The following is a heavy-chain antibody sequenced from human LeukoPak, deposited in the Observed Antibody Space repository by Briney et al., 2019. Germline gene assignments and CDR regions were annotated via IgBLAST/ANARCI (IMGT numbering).Heavy chain of an antibody. J-gene: IGHJ4*02. V-gene: IGHV4-61*01. CDR2: IYYRGST. Sequence: SETLSLTCTVSGGSVNSGSYYWSWIRQPPGKGLEWIGYIYYRGSTKYNPSLKSRVTISVDRSKNQFSLKLSSVTAADTAIYYCVREASMGTLDYWGQGSLVTVSS. CDR3: VREASMGTLDY. D-gene: IGHD7-27*01. CDR1: GGSVNSGSYY.